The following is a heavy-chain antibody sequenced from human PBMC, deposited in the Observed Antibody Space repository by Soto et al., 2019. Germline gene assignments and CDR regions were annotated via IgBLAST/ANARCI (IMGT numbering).Heavy chain of an antibody. V-gene: IGHV3-23*01. CDR3: TRDPLIAVAAYDAFDI. CDR2: ISGSGSNT. J-gene: IGHJ3*02. CDR1: GFTFSSYA. D-gene: IGHD6-19*01. Sequence: GGSLRLSCAASGFTFSSYAMSWVRQAPGKGLEWVSAISGSGSNTYYADSVKGRFTISRDNSKNTVYLQMNSLGAEDTAVYYCTRDPLIAVAAYDAFDIWGQGTSVTVSS.